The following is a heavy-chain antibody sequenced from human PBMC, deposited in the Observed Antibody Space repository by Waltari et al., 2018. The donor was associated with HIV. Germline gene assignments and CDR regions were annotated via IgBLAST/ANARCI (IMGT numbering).Heavy chain of an antibody. CDR1: GFTFGAYS. CDR3: AKGRMTTDY. V-gene: IGHV3-49*03. Sequence: EVQLVESGGGLVQPGRSLRVSCTPPGFTFGAYSCTWFRQAPGKGLEWVGCIRSKAYGGTTEYAASVKGRFTISRDDSKSIAYLQRDSLQTEDTAVYYCAKGRMTTDYWGQGTLVTVSS. CDR2: IRSKAYGGTT. J-gene: IGHJ4*02. D-gene: IGHD4-17*01.